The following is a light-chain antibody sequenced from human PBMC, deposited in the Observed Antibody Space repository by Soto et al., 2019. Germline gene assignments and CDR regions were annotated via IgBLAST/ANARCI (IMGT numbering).Light chain of an antibody. V-gene: IGKV3-20*01. J-gene: IGKJ4*01. CDR1: QSVSSSY. Sequence: EIVLTQSPGTLSLSPGERATLSCRASQSVSSSYLAWYQQKHGQAPKVLIYRASSRETGIPDRFSGSGSGTDFTLTISRLEPEDFAVYYCQQYGSLTLTFGGGTKVDIK. CDR3: QQYGSLTLT. CDR2: RAS.